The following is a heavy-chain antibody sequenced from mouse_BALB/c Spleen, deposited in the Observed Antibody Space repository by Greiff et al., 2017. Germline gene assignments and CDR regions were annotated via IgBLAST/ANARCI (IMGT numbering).Heavy chain of an antibody. D-gene: IGHD2-1*01. Sequence: QVQLQQPGAELVKPGASVKLSCKASGYTFTSYWMHWVKQRPGQGLEWIGEINPSNGRTNYNEKFKSKATLTVDKSSSTAYMQLSSLTSEDTAVYFCARSGYGNYERYFDVWGAGTTVTVSS. CDR3: ARSGYGNYERYFDV. V-gene: IGHV1S81*02. J-gene: IGHJ1*01. CDR2: INPSNGRT. CDR1: GYTFTSYW.